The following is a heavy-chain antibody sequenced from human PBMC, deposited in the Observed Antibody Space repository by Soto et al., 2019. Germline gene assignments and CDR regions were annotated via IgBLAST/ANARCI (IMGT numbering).Heavy chain of an antibody. V-gene: IGHV1-8*01. D-gene: IGHD3-22*01. CDR2: MNTNNGNT. Sequence: ASVKVSCKASGYVFTSFDVNWVRQAPGQGLEWMGWMNTNNGNTGYAEKFQGRVTMTRNTAVSTAYLELRSLRSEDTAVYYCARGGAYYYDTSGYYYGPYFDYWGQGTLVTVYS. CDR3: ARGGAYYYDTSGYYYGPYFDY. CDR1: GYVFTSFD. J-gene: IGHJ4*02.